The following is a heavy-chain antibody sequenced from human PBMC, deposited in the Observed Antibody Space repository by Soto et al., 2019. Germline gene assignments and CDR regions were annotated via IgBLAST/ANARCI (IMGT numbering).Heavy chain of an antibody. CDR1: GYTFTGYY. V-gene: IGHV1-2*02. J-gene: IGHJ5*02. CDR3: AREYYYDSSGYYWLDP. CDR2: INPNSGGT. Sequence: ASVKVSCKASGYTFTGYYMHWVRQAPGQGLEWMGWINPNSGGTNYAQKFQGRVTMTRDTSISTAYMELSRLRSDDTAVYYCAREYYYDSSGYYWLDPWGQGTLVTVSS. D-gene: IGHD3-22*01.